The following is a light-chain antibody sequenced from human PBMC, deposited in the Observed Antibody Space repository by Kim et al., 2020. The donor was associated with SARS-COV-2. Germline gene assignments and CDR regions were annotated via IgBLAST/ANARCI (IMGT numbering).Light chain of an antibody. Sequence: QSALTQPASVSGSPGQSISISCTGTSSNIGSYNYVSWHQQHPGKAPKLMIYDVNKRPSGIFSRFSGSKSGSTASLTISGLQAEDEADYYCSSFTTRSTLVFGGGTKVTVL. CDR1: SSNIGSYNY. J-gene: IGLJ3*02. CDR3: SSFTTRSTLV. CDR2: DVN. V-gene: IGLV2-14*03.